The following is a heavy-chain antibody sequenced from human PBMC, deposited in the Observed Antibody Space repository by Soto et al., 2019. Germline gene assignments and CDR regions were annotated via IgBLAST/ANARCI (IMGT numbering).Heavy chain of an antibody. CDR3: ARRAAAGRIWKWAFDI. D-gene: IGHD6-13*01. CDR1: GYSFTSYW. CDR2: IDPSDSYT. V-gene: IGHV5-10-1*01. J-gene: IGHJ3*02. Sequence: PGESLKISCKGSGYSFTSYWISWVRQMPGKGLEWMGRIDPSDSYTNYSPSFQGHVTISADKSISTAYLQWSSLKASDTAMYYCARRAAAGRIWKWAFDIWGQGTMVTVSS.